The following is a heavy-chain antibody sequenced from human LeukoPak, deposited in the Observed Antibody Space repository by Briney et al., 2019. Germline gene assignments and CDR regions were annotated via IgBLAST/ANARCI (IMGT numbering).Heavy chain of an antibody. Sequence: QEREWMGWINPNSGGTNYAQKFQGRVTMTRDTSISTPYMELSRLRTDETAVYYCARTARIRVPERNWFDPWGQGTLVTVSS. J-gene: IGHJ5*02. CDR3: ARTARIRVPERNWFDP. CDR2: INPNSGGT. D-gene: IGHD1-1*01. V-gene: IGHV1-2*02.